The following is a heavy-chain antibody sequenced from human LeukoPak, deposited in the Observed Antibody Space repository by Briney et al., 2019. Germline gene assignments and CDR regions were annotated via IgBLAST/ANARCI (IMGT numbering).Heavy chain of an antibody. CDR3: ARALISSYYYDSSGYYRGRPKPRTTGVPGFDP. CDR1: GYTFTSYY. CDR2: ISAYNGNT. Sequence: ASVKVSCKASGYTFTSYYMHWVRQAPGQGLEWMGWISAYNGNTNYAQKLQGRVTMTTDTSTSTAYMELRSLRSEDTAVYYCARALISSYYYDSSGYYRGRPKPRTTGVPGFDPWGQGTLVTVSS. D-gene: IGHD3-22*01. J-gene: IGHJ5*02. V-gene: IGHV1-18*04.